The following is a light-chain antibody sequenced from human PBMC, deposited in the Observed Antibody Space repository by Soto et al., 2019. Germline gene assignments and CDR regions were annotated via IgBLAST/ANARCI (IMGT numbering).Light chain of an antibody. CDR1: SNDVGTYNL. V-gene: IGLV2-23*01. Sequence: QSALTQPASVSGSPGQSITISCTGTSNDVGTYNLVSWYQQYPGKAPKLIIYEGSKRPSGVSNRFSGSKSGNTASLTISGLQAEDEADYYCCSYGGSSTSVFGGGTQLTVL. J-gene: IGLJ2*01. CDR3: CSYGGSSTSV. CDR2: EGS.